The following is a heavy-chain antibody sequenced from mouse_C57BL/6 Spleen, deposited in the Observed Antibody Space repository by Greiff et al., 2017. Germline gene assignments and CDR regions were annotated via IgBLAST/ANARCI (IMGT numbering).Heavy chain of an antibody. J-gene: IGHJ1*03. D-gene: IGHD1-1*01. CDR1: GYTFTDYN. V-gene: IGHV1-18*01. CDR3: ARGNLYYGRGPWYFDV. CDR2: INPNNGGT. Sequence: VQLKQSGPELVKPGASVKIPCKASGYTFTDYNMDWVKQSHGKSLEWIGDINPNNGGTIYNQKFKGKATLTVDKSSSTAYMELRSLTSEDTAVYYCARGNLYYGRGPWYFDVWGTGTTVTVSS.